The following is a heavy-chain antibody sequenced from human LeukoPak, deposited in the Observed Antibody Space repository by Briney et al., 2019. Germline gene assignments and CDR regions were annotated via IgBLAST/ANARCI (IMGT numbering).Heavy chain of an antibody. V-gene: IGHV3-23*01. CDR1: GFTFSSYA. D-gene: IGHD3-22*01. CDR2: ISGSGGST. J-gene: IGHJ4*02. CDR3: AKPLNYYYDSSGYYLFGY. Sequence: GGSLRLSCAASGFTFSSYAMSWVRQAPGKGLEWVSAISGSGGSTYYADSVKGRFTISRDNSKNTLYLQMNSLRAEDTAVYYCAKPLNYYYDSSGYYLFGYWGQGTLVTVSS.